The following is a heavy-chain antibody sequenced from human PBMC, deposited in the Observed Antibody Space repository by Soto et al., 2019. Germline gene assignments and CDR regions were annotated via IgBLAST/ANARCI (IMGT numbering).Heavy chain of an antibody. V-gene: IGHV3-30*18. CDR2: ISYDGSNK. Sequence: PGGSLRLSCAAAGNTFSSYGMHWVRQAPGKGLEGVAVISYDGSNKYYVDSVKGRFTISRDNSKNTLYLQMNRLRPENTAVYYCVKDLGFSYYGREGGCDVWGKGTMVAVSS. CDR1: GNTFSSYG. CDR3: VKDLGFSYYGREGGCDV. D-gene: IGHD3-10*01. J-gene: IGHJ3*01.